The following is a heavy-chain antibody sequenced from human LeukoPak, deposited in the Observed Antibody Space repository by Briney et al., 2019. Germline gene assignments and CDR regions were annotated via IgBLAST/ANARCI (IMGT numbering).Heavy chain of an antibody. CDR1: GFTFNNYG. CDR2: ISAFNGDT. V-gene: IGHV1-18*01. J-gene: IGHJ4*02. Sequence: ASVKVSCKASGFTFNNYGFMWVRQAPGQGLEWMGWISAFNGDTYYAQSLQDRLTMTTDTSTTTAYMELRSLRFDDTAVYYCARDISGSGVIDYWGQGTLVTVSS. CDR3: ARDISGSGVIDY. D-gene: IGHD1-26*01.